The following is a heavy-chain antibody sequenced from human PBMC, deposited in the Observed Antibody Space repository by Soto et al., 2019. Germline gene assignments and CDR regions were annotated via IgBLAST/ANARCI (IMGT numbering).Heavy chain of an antibody. CDR2: INGGGGLT. CDR1: GFTFSSHG. Sequence: EVQLLESGGTVVQPGGSLRLSCAASGFTFSSHGMTWVRQAPGKGLEWVSAINGGGGLTYYGNSVKGRFTISRDNSNNTLYLTMTNLRADDTAVYSCGKGSGNVEMAIASWGQGVLVDVSS. CDR3: GKGSGNVEMAIAS. D-gene: IGHD5-12*01. J-gene: IGHJ4*02. V-gene: IGHV3-23*01.